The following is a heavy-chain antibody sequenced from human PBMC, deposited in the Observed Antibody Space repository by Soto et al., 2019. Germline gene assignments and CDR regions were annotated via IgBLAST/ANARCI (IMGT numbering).Heavy chain of an antibody. J-gene: IGHJ6*02. CDR2: IIPIFGTA. V-gene: IGHV1-69*01. Sequence: QVQLVQSGAEVKKPGSSVKVSCKASGGTFSSYAISWVRQAPGQGLEWMGGIIPIFGTANYAQKFQGRVTITADESTSTAYMELSSLSSEDTAVYYCARHMTTVTSYYYYGMDVWGQGTTVTVSS. CDR1: GGTFSSYA. CDR3: ARHMTTVTSYYYYGMDV. D-gene: IGHD4-17*01.